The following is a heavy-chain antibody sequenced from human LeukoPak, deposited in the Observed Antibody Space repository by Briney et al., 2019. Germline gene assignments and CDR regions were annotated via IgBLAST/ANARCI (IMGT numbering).Heavy chain of an antibody. V-gene: IGHV4-4*07. CDR3: ARDGLESGSYYY. CDR1: GGSISSYY. CDR2: IYTSGST. Sequence: SETLSLTCTASGGSISSYYWSWIRQPAGKGLEWIGRIYTSGSTNYNPSLKSRVTMSVDTSKNQFSLKLSSVTAADTAVYYCARDGLESGSYYYWGQGTLVTVSS. J-gene: IGHJ4*02. D-gene: IGHD1-26*01.